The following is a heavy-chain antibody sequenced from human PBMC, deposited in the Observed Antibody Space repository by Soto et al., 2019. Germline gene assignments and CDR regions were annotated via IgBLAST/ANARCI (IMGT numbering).Heavy chain of an antibody. V-gene: IGHV3-30-3*01. Sequence: LTPSSTSPGYTVSDYAMHCDREALAKVLGKMLVISDDGSNKYYADSVKGRLTISRDNSKNTLYLQMSSLRAEDTAAYYCASDLAPRMSGNYRGAAFDIWGQGTMFRVSS. CDR2: ISDDGSNK. J-gene: IGHJ3*02. CDR1: GYTVSDYA. CDR3: ASDLAPRMSGNYRGAAFDI. D-gene: IGHD1-26*01.